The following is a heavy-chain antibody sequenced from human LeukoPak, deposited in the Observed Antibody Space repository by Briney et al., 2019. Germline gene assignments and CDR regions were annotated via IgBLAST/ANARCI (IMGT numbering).Heavy chain of an antibody. CDR2: INHSGSS. J-gene: IGHJ4*02. D-gene: IGHD1-26*01. CDR1: GGSFSGYY. V-gene: IGHV4-34*01. CDR3: ASSVSYSTIDY. Sequence: SETLSLTCAVYGGSFSGYYWSWIRQPPGKGLDWNGEINHSGSSNYNPSLTSRVTISVDTSKNQFSLKLSSVTAADTAVYYCASSVSYSTIDYWGQGTLVTVSS.